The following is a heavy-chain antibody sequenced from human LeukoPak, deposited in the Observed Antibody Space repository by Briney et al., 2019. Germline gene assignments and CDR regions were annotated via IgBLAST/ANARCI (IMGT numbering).Heavy chain of an antibody. V-gene: IGHV3-23*01. D-gene: IGHD1-14*01. CDR1: GFDFSSFT. CDR3: ARTQTGALFDS. J-gene: IGHJ4*02. CDR2: ISGSGSST. Sequence: PGGSLRLSCAASGFDFSSFTMTWVRHSPRKGLQWFSGISGSGSSTYYADSVKGRFTISRDNSKNTLYLQMDSLRAEDTALYYCARTQTGALFDSWGQGTLVTVSS.